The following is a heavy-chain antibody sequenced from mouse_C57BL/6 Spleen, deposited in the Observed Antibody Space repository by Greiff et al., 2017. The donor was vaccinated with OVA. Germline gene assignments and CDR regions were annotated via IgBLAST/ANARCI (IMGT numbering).Heavy chain of an antibody. CDR2: IYPRDGST. CDR1: GYTFTSYD. V-gene: IGHV1-85*01. J-gene: IGHJ3*01. CDR3: AREYYYGSSYSLFAY. D-gene: IGHD1-1*01. Sequence: QVQLQQSGPELVKPGASVKLSCKASGYTFTSYDINWVKQRPGQGLEWIGWIYPRDGSTKYNEKFKGKATLTVETSSSTAYMELHSLTSEDSAVYFCAREYYYGSSYSLFAYWGQGTLVTVSA.